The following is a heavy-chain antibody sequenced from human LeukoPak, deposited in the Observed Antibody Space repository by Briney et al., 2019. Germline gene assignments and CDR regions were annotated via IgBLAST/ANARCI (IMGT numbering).Heavy chain of an antibody. CDR2: IYYSGST. J-gene: IGHJ4*02. D-gene: IGHD5-12*01. Sequence: SETLSLTCTVSGGSISSGDYYWSWIRQPPGKGLEWIGYIYYSGSTYYNPSLKSRVTISVDTSKNQFSLKLSSVTAADTAVYYCARTRGYSGYDYWGQGTLVTVSS. CDR1: GGSISSGDYY. V-gene: IGHV4-30-4*01. CDR3: ARTRGYSGYDY.